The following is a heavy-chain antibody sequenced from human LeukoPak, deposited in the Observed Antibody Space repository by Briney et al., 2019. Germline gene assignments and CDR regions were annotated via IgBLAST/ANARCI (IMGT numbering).Heavy chain of an antibody. CDR1: GXTFSSYW. CDR3: ARDWGSAEH. CDR2: ISSDGSTT. J-gene: IGHJ1*01. V-gene: IGHV3-74*01. Sequence: GGSLRLSCAASGXTFSSYWMQWVRQAPGKGLVWVSHISSDGSTTDYADSVKGRFTISRDNAKNTLYLQMNSLRAEDTAVYYCARDWGSAEHWGQGTLVTVSS. D-gene: IGHD3-16*01.